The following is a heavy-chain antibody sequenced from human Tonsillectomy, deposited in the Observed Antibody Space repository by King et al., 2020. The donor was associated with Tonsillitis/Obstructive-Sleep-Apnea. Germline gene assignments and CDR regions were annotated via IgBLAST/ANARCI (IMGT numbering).Heavy chain of an antibody. V-gene: IGHV1-18*01. J-gene: IGHJ6*03. Sequence: VQLVESGAEVKKPGASVKVSCKASGFTFTTYGISWVRQAPGQGLEWMGWISAYNGKTNYAHNVQGRVTMTTDTSTNTAYMELRSLRSDDTAVYYCACGRITGRYRSDYYYSIDVWGEGSTVTVSS. CDR3: ACGRITGRYRSDYYYSIDV. CDR2: ISAYNGKT. CDR1: GFTFTTYG. D-gene: IGHD1-20*01.